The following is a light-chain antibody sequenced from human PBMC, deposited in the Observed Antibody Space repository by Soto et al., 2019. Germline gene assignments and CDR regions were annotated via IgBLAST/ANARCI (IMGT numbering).Light chain of an antibody. CDR1: QSVLYSSNNKNY. Sequence: IVMTQAPDSLAVSLGERATINCKASQSVLYSSNNKNYLAWYQHKPGQPPKLLIYWASTPESGVPDRFSGSGSGTDFTLTISSLQAEDVAVYYCQQYYSTPLTFGGGTKVDIK. J-gene: IGKJ4*01. CDR2: WAS. CDR3: QQYYSTPLT. V-gene: IGKV4-1*01.